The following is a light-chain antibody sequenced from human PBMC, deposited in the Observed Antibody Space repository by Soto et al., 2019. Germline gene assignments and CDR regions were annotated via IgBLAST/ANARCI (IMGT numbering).Light chain of an antibody. CDR2: GAS. Sequence: EIVLTQSPGTLSLSPGERATLSCRASQSVSTTYLAWYQQKRGQAPRLLIYGASNRATGIPDRFSGSGSGTDFSLTMSRLEPEEFAVYYCQQYGSSPRTFGQGTKLEIK. CDR1: QSVSTTY. V-gene: IGKV3-20*01. CDR3: QQYGSSPRT. J-gene: IGKJ2*01.